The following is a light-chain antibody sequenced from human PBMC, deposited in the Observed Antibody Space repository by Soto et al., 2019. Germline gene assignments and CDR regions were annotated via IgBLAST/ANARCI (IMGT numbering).Light chain of an antibody. J-gene: IGKJ2*01. CDR3: QQYDDWPPVT. CDR1: QSVSRN. V-gene: IGKV3-15*01. Sequence: EVVMTQSPATLSVSPGERATLSCRASQSVSRNLAWYQQKPGQAPRLLIYAASTRATGVPARFSGSGSGTDFTLTISSLQSEDFAVYYCQQYDDWPPVTFGQRTKLEIK. CDR2: AAS.